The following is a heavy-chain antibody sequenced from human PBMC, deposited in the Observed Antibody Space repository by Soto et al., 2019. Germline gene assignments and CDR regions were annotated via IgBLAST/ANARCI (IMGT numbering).Heavy chain of an antibody. CDR1: GFTFSSYA. J-gene: IGHJ4*02. Sequence: GSLRLSCAASGFTFSSYAMSWVRQAPGKGLEWVSAINGSGGSTYYADSVKGRFTISRDNAKNSLYLQMNSLRAEDTAVYYCARTLRGPKLPFDYWGQGTLVTVSS. CDR2: INGSGGST. CDR3: ARTLRGPKLPFDY. V-gene: IGHV3-23*01.